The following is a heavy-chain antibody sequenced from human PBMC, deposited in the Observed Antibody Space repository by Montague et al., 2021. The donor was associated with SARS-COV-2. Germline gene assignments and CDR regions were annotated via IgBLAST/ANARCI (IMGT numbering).Heavy chain of an antibody. CDR1: GFTFSSYS. CDR2: ISSSSSYI. CDR3: ARDPPYFDSGGFLDY. D-gene: IGHD3-9*01. V-gene: IGHV3-21*01. Sequence: SLRLSCAASGFTFSSYSMNWVRQAPGKGLEWVSSISSSSSYIYYADSVKGRFTISRDNAKNSLYLQMNSLRAEDTAVYYCARDPPYFDSGGFLDYWGQGTLVTVSS. J-gene: IGHJ4*02.